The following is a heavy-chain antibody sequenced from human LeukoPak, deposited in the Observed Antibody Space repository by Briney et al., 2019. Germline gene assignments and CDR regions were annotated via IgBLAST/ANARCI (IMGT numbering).Heavy chain of an antibody. CDR2: IRSKAYGGTP. D-gene: IGHD5-24*01. V-gene: IGHV3-49*04. CDR3: AKSLLQSIDY. J-gene: IGHJ4*02. CDR1: GFTFGDYA. Sequence: GRSLRLSCTASGFTFGDYAMNWVRQAPGKGLEWVGFIRSKAYGGTPEYAASVNGRFPISRDDSKSIAYLQMNSLKTEDSAVYYCAKSLLQSIDYCGQGTLVTVSS.